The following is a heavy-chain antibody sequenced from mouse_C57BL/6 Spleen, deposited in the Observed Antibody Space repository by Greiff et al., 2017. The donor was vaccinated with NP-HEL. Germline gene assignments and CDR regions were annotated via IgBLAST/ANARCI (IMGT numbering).Heavy chain of an antibody. V-gene: IGHV5-17*01. J-gene: IGHJ1*03. CDR1: GFTFTDYG. Sequence: EVQGVESGGGLVKPGGSLKLSCAASGFTFTDYGMHWVRQAPEKGLEWVAYISSGSSTINYADTVKGRFTISRDNAKNTRFLQMTSLRSEDTAMYYCAKQFITTVVGYFDVWGTGTTVTVSS. CDR2: ISSGSSTI. CDR3: AKQFITTVVGYFDV. D-gene: IGHD1-1*01.